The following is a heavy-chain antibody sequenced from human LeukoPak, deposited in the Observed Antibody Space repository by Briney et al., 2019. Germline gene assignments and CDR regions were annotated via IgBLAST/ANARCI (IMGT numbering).Heavy chain of an antibody. Sequence: SETLSLTCTVSGGSVSSYHWTWIRQLPGKGLEWIGYIHNSGSTSYNPSLKSRVTMSVDTSKNQFSLILSSVTAADTAVYYCARGGNRFDPWGQGTVVTVSS. CDR3: ARGGNRFDP. V-gene: IGHV4-59*02. D-gene: IGHD1-26*01. CDR2: IHNSGST. J-gene: IGHJ5*02. CDR1: GGSVSSYH.